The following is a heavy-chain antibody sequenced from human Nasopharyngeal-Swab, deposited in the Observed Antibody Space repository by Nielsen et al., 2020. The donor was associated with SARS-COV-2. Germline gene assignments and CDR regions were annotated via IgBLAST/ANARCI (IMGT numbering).Heavy chain of an antibody. CDR2: INPSGGST. Sequence: WVRQAPGQGLEWMGRINPSGGSTSYAQKFQGRVTMTRDTSTSTVYMELSSLRSEDTAVYYCARVDTAMVSYYYDGMDVWGQGTTVTVSS. CDR3: ARVDTAMVSYYYDGMDV. J-gene: IGHJ6*02. D-gene: IGHD5-18*01. V-gene: IGHV1-46*01.